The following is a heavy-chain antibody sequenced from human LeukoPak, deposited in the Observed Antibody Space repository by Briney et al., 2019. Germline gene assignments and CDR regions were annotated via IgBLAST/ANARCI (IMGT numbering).Heavy chain of an antibody. CDR2: IYHSGST. Sequence: SETLSLTCDVSGSSISSGSYWGWIRQPPGKGLEWIGSIYHSGSTYYKSSLKSRVTISVDTSNNQFSLNLRSVTAADTAVYYCAMNRAYTFWFGDWGQGTLVAVSS. CDR1: GSSISSGSY. CDR3: AMNRAYTFWFGD. D-gene: IGHD5-18*01. J-gene: IGHJ4*02. V-gene: IGHV4-38-2*01.